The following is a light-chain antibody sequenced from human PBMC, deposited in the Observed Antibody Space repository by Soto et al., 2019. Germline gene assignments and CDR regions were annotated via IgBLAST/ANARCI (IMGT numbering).Light chain of an antibody. V-gene: IGKV1-6*01. Sequence: AIQMTQSPPSLSASVGDRVTITCRASQGIRNGLGWYQQKPGKAPKLLIQTASTLQSGVPSRFSGSGSGTDFTLIISSLQPEDFATYYCLQDYNYPLSFGGGTKVEIK. CDR3: LQDYNYPLS. CDR1: QGIRNG. CDR2: TAS. J-gene: IGKJ4*01.